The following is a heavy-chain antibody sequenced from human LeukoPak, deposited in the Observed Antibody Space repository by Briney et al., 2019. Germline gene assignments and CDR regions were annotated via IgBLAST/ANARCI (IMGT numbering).Heavy chain of an antibody. V-gene: IGHV3-33*08. CDR2: IWYDGSNK. CDR1: GFTFSSYS. D-gene: IGHD2-21*02. Sequence: PGGSLRLSCAASGFTFSSYSMNWVRQAPGKGLEWVALIWYDGSNKYYVDSVKGRFTISRDNSKSTLYLQMNSLRAEDTAVYYCARGGCGGDCYSPYYIDYWGQGTLVTVSS. J-gene: IGHJ4*02. CDR3: ARGGCGGDCYSPYYIDY.